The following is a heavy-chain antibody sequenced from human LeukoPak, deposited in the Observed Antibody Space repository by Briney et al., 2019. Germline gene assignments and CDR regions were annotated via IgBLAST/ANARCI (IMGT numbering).Heavy chain of an antibody. CDR3: ARASTVLAFDI. J-gene: IGHJ3*02. D-gene: IGHD2-15*01. V-gene: IGHV4-59*12. CDR1: GGSISSYY. Sequence: PSETLSLTCTVSGGSISSYYWSWIRQPPGKGLEWIGYIYYSGSTNYNPSLKSRVTMSVDTSKNQFSLKLSSVTAADTAVYYCARASTVLAFDIWGQGTMVTVSS. CDR2: IYYSGST.